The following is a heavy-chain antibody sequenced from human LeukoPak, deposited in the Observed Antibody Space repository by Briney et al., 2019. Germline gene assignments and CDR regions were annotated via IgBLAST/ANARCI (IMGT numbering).Heavy chain of an antibody. V-gene: IGHV3-48*01. CDR2: ISSSSSTI. Sequence: GGSLRLSCAASGFTFSSYSMNWVRQAPGKGLEWVSYISSSSSTIYYADSVKGRFTISRDNAKNSLYLQMNSLRAEDTAVYCCARERLIAVAGTRDYWGQGTLVTVSS. CDR1: GFTFSSYS. D-gene: IGHD6-19*01. J-gene: IGHJ4*02. CDR3: ARERLIAVAGTRDY.